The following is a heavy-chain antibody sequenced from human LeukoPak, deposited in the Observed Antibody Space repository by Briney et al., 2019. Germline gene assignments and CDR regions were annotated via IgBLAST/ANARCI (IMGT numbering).Heavy chain of an antibody. Sequence: SETLSLTCTVSGGSISGSSYFWGWIRQPPGKGLEWIGSIYYSGSTNYNPSLKSRVTISVDTSKNQFSLKLSSVTAADTAVYYCARERRDGYNPIHFDYWGQGTLVTVSS. CDR3: ARERRDGYNPIHFDY. J-gene: IGHJ4*02. CDR2: IYYSGST. V-gene: IGHV4-39*07. CDR1: GGSISGSSYF. D-gene: IGHD5-24*01.